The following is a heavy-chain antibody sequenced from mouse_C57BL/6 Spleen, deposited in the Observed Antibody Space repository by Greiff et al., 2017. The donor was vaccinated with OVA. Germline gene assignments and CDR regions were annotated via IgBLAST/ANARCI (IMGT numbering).Heavy chain of an antibody. CDR3: ARSEYYYGSRGYFDV. CDR1: GYAFSSSW. Sequence: QVQLQQSGPELVKPGASVKISCKASGYAFSSSWMNWVKQRPGKGLEWIGRIYPGDGDTNYNGKFKGKATLTADKSSSTAYMQLSSLTSEDSAVYFCARSEYYYGSRGYFDVWGTGTTVTVSS. J-gene: IGHJ1*03. V-gene: IGHV1-82*01. D-gene: IGHD1-1*01. CDR2: IYPGDGDT.